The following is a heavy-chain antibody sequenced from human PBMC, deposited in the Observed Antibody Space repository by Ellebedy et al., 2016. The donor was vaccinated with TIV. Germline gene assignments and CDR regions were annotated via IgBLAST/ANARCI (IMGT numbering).Heavy chain of an antibody. Sequence: GGSLRLXXAASGFTFTEYYMSWIRQAPGKGLEWISYISNSGSTTSYADSVKGRFTISRDNAKNAVYLQMDSLGAEDTAVYYCARDRNYYGSGSYWCDFWGQGTLVTVSS. CDR3: ARDRNYYGSGSYWCDF. CDR1: GFTFTEYY. V-gene: IGHV3-11*01. CDR2: ISNSGSTT. J-gene: IGHJ4*02. D-gene: IGHD3-10*01.